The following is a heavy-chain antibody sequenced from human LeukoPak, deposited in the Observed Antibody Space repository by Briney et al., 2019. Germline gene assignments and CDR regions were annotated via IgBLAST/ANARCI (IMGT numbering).Heavy chain of an antibody. Sequence: GGSLRLSCAASGFIFSSYSMNWVRQAPGKGLEWVSYISSGSSTIYYADSVKGRFTVSRDNAKNSLYLQMKSLRAEDTAIYYCARGLHSRLYDSSGYYPYWGQGTRVTVSS. CDR1: GFIFSSYS. CDR3: ARGLHSRLYDSSGYYPY. CDR2: ISSGSSTI. J-gene: IGHJ4*02. V-gene: IGHV3-48*01. D-gene: IGHD3-22*01.